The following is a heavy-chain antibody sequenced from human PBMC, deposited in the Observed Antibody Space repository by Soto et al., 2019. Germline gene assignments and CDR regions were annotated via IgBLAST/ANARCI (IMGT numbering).Heavy chain of an antibody. CDR2: ISGSGGST. V-gene: IGHV3-23*01. Sequence: EVQLLESGGGLVQPGGSLRLSCAASGFTFSSYAMSWVRQAPGKGLEWVSAISGSGGSTYYADSVKGRFTISRDNSKNTLYLQMNRLRAEDTAVYYCAKGSGYDILTGYYGMDVWGRGATVTVSS. J-gene: IGHJ6*02. CDR3: AKGSGYDILTGYYGMDV. CDR1: GFTFSSYA. D-gene: IGHD3-9*01.